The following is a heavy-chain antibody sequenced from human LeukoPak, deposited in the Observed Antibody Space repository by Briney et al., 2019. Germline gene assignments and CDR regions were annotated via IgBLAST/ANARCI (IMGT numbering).Heavy chain of an antibody. CDR1: GASISSSY. D-gene: IGHD3-22*01. Sequence: SETLSLTCAVSGASISSSYWSWIRQPPGKVLEWIGYINYSGNTKYNPSLESRVTISVDASNNQFSLRLSSVTAADTAFYYCARGYYDSRGYSNTFDIWGQGTLVTVSS. J-gene: IGHJ3*02. V-gene: IGHV4-59*01. CDR2: INYSGNT. CDR3: ARGYYDSRGYSNTFDI.